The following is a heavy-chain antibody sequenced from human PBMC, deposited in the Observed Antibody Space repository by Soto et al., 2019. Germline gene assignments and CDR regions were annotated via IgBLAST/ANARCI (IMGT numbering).Heavy chain of an antibody. CDR1: GLSITDSEMG. D-gene: IGHD6-19*01. V-gene: IGHV2-26*01. CDR2: IDSSGEK. J-gene: IGHJ5*02. CDR3: ARRHLAVAVSPWFDP. Sequence: QVTLKESGPVLVKPTETLTLRCTVSGLSITDSEMGVSWIRQPPGKPLEWLAHIDSSGEKSYRTFLKSRLAISKDTSKSQIVLTMTNMDPADRATYYCARRHLAVAVSPWFDPWGQGIPVTVSS.